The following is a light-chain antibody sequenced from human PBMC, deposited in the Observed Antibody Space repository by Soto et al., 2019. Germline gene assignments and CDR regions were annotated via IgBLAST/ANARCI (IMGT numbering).Light chain of an antibody. CDR2: GAS. CDR1: QSVASNY. J-gene: IGKJ2*01. V-gene: IGKV3-20*01. CDR3: QQHGRSPYT. Sequence: EIVLTQSPGTLSLSPGERATLSCRASQSVASNYLAWYQQKPGQAPRLLIFGASSRATGIPDRFSGSGSGTDFTLTISGLEPADFAVYFCQQHGRSPYTFGQGTKLEIK.